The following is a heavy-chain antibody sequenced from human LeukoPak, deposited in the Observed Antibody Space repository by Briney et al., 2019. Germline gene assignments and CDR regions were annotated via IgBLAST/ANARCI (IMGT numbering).Heavy chain of an antibody. CDR3: ARCFDMGTDAFDI. D-gene: IGHD5-18*01. CDR1: GGTFSSYA. V-gene: IGHV1-69*13. Sequence: SVKVSCKASGGTFSSYAISWVRQAPGQGLEWMGGIIPIFGTANYAQKFQGRVTITADESTSTAYMELSSLRSEDTAVYYCARCFDMGTDAFDIWGQGTMVTVSS. CDR2: IIPIFGTA. J-gene: IGHJ3*02.